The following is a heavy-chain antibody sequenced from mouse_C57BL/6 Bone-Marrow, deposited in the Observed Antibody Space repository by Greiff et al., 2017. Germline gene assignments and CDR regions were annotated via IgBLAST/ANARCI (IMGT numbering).Heavy chain of an antibody. CDR3: ARNSIYDCDYGVFAY. J-gene: IGHJ3*01. D-gene: IGHD2-3*01. CDR2: IYLGNGYT. V-gene: IGHV1-58*01. Sequence: EVQLQQPGAELVRPGSSVKMSCKTSGYTFPSYCINWVKQRPGQGLEWIGYIYLGNGYTQYNEKFKGKATLTLDPTSSTASMQLSSLTSEDSAIYFCARNSIYDCDYGVFAYWGQGTLVTVSA. CDR1: GYTFPSYC.